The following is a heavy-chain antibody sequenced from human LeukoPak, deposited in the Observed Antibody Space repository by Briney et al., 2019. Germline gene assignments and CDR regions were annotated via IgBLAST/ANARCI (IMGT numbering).Heavy chain of an antibody. CDR2: ISAYNGNT. D-gene: IGHD3-10*01. CDR1: GYTFTSYG. V-gene: IGHV1-18*01. J-gene: IGHJ4*02. CDR3: ARGPLWFGDFPNFDY. Sequence: ASVKVSCKASGYTFTSYGISWVRQAPGQGLEWMGWISAYNGNTNYAQKLQGRVTMTTDTSTSTAYLELRSLRSDDTAVYNCARGPLWFGDFPNFDYWGQGTLVTVSS.